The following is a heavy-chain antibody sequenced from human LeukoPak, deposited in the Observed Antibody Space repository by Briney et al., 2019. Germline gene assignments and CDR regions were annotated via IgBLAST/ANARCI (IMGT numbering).Heavy chain of an antibody. CDR2: MKEDGSQE. Sequence: GGSLRLSCAASGFTFSHYWMTWVRQAPGKGLEWVANMKEDGSQETYVDSVKGRFTISRDNAKNSLYLQMNNVRAEDTAVYYCAKGSRSIAVDNLCDYWGQGTLVTVSS. V-gene: IGHV3-7*03. D-gene: IGHD6-6*01. CDR3: AKGSRSIAVDNLCDY. CDR1: GFTFSHYW. J-gene: IGHJ4*02.